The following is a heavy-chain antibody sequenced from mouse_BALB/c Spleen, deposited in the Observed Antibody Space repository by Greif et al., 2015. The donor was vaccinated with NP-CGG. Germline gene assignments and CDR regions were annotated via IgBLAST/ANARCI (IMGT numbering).Heavy chain of an antibody. CDR2: INPSTGYT. Sequence: QVQLQQPGAELAKPGASVKMSCKASGYTFTSYWMHWVKQRPGQGLEWIGYINPSTGYTEYNQKFKDKATLTADKSSSTAYMQLSSLTSEDSAVYYCAPSGTGFDYWGQGTTLTVSS. D-gene: IGHD4-1*01. J-gene: IGHJ2*01. CDR3: APSGTGFDY. CDR1: GYTFTSYW. V-gene: IGHV1-7*01.